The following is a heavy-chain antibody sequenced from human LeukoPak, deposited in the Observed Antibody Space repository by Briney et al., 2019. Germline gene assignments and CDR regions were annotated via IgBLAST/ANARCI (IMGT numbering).Heavy chain of an antibody. Sequence: PGGSLRLSCAASGFTFSSYAMHWVRQAPGKGLEWVAVISYDGSNKYYADSVKGRFTISRDNSKNTLYLQMNSLRAEDTAVYYRARGGDYYDSSGYSVDFDYWGQGTLVTVSS. V-gene: IGHV3-30-3*01. D-gene: IGHD3-22*01. CDR2: ISYDGSNK. CDR1: GFTFSSYA. CDR3: ARGGDYYDSSGYSVDFDY. J-gene: IGHJ4*02.